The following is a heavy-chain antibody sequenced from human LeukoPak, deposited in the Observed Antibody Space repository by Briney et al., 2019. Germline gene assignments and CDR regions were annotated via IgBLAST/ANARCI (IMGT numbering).Heavy chain of an antibody. V-gene: IGHV1-18*01. CDR2: IIAYNGNT. CDR3: ARQRLYSGYPNWFDP. D-gene: IGHD5-12*01. J-gene: IGHJ5*02. Sequence: ASVKVSCKASGYTFTSYGISWVRQAPGQGLEWMGWIIAYNGNTNYAQKFQGRVTMTRDTSISTAYMELSRLRSDDTAVYYCARQRLYSGYPNWFDPWGQGTLVTVSS. CDR1: GYTFTSYG.